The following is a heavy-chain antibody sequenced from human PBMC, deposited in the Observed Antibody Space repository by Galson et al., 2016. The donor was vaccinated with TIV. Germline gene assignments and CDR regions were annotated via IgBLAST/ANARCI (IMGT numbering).Heavy chain of an antibody. CDR3: ATRSPSTIFGVVTWLDP. CDR1: GYTFSTYD. D-gene: IGHD3-3*01. Sequence: SVKVSCKASGYTFSTYDINWVRQATGQGLEWKGWMHPKSGDTRYAQKFQGRVSMTRNTSTSTAYMELINLRSEDTAVYYCATRSPSTIFGVVTWLDPWGQGTLVTVSS. J-gene: IGHJ5*02. V-gene: IGHV1-8*01. CDR2: MHPKSGDT.